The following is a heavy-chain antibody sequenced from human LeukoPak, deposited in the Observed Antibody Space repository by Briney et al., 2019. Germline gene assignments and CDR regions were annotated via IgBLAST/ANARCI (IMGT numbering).Heavy chain of an antibody. CDR1: GYSFTSYW. V-gene: IGHV5-10-1*01. CDR2: IDPSDSYT. Sequence: GESLRISCKGSGYSFTSYWISWVRQMPGKGLEWMGRIDPSDSYTNYSPSFQGHVTISADKSISTAYLQWSSLKASDTAMYYCARYSRYDSQTDYYYYGMDVWGKGTTVTVSS. J-gene: IGHJ6*04. CDR3: ARYSRYDSQTDYYYYGMDV. D-gene: IGHD5-12*01.